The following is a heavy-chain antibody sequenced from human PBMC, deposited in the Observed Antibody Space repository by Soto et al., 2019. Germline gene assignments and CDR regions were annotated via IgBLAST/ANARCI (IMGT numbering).Heavy chain of an antibody. V-gene: IGHV4-34*01. J-gene: IGHJ5*02. CDR1: GGSFSGYY. Sequence: SETLSLTCAVYGGSFSGYYWSWIRQPPGKGLEWIGEINHSGSTNYNPSLKSRVTISVDTSKNQFSLKLSSVTAADTAVYYCARAPYQLLYWFDPWRQGTLVTVSS. D-gene: IGHD2-2*01. CDR3: ARAPYQLLYWFDP. CDR2: INHSGST.